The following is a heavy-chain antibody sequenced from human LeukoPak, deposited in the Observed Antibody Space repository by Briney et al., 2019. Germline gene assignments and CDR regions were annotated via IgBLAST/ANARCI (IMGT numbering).Heavy chain of an antibody. J-gene: IGHJ3*02. CDR2: ISAYNGNT. CDR1: GYTFTSYG. V-gene: IGHV1-18*01. CDR3: ARGALSNYGGDAFDI. Sequence: ASVKVSCKASGYTFTSYGISWVRQAPGQGLEWMEWISAYNGNTNYAQKLQGRVTMTTDTSTSTAYMELRSLRSDDTAVYYCARGALSNYGGDAFDIWGQGTMVTVSS. D-gene: IGHD2-21*01.